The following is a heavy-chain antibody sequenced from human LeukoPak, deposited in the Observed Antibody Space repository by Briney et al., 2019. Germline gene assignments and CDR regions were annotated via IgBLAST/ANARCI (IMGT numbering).Heavy chain of an antibody. D-gene: IGHD6-19*01. CDR1: GYTFTSYG. CDR2: ISAYNGNT. V-gene: IGHV1-18*01. CDR3: ARDSYGSVTGSLFDY. J-gene: IGHJ4*02. Sequence: ASVKVSCKASGYTFTSYGISWVRQAPGQGLEWMGCISAYNGNTNYAQKLQGRVTMTTDTSTSTAYMELRSLRSDDTAVYYCARDSYGSVTGSLFDYWGQGTLVTVSS.